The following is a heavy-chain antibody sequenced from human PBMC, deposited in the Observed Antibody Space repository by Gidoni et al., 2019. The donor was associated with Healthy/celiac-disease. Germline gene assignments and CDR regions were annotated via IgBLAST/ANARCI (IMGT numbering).Heavy chain of an antibody. Sequence: EVQLLESGGGLVQPGGSLRLSCAATGFNFSSYAMSWVRKAPGKGLEWVSAISGSGGSTYYADSVKGRFTISRDNSKNTLYLQMNSLRAEDTAVYYCAKSAGGGSDAFDIWGQGTMVTVSS. D-gene: IGHD2-15*01. CDR2: ISGSGGST. J-gene: IGHJ3*02. CDR3: AKSAGGGSDAFDI. CDR1: GFNFSSYA. V-gene: IGHV3-23*01.